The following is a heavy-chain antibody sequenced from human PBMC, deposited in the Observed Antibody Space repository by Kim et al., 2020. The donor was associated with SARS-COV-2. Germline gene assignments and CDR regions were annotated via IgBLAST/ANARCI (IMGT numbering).Heavy chain of an antibody. CDR1: GVSIRSTTQY. CDR3: ARHEDLDYYGLDV. D-gene: IGHD2-15*01. Sequence: SETLSLTCTVSGVSIRSTTQYWGWVRQPPGKGLDWIGSINYSGSGYYSPSLKSRVTISVDMSKNQISLKVRSATAADTAVYYCARHEDLDYYGLDVWGQGTTVTVSS. CDR2: INYSGSG. J-gene: IGHJ6*01. V-gene: IGHV4-39*01.